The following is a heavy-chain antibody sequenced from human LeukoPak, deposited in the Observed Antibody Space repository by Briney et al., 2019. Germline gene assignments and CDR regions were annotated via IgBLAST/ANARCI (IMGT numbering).Heavy chain of an antibody. V-gene: IGHV3-23*01. J-gene: IGHJ4*02. CDR2: IYENGGTT. D-gene: IGHD3-22*01. CDR3: AKDSYDRTPYYFDY. CDR1: GFTFRSHA. Sequence: SGGSLRLSCVGSGFTFRSHAMSWVRQAPEKGLEFVSGIYENGGTTYYADSVKGRFTISRDNSKNTLYLQMNSLRAEDTAVYYCAKDSYDRTPYYFDYWGQGTLVTVSS.